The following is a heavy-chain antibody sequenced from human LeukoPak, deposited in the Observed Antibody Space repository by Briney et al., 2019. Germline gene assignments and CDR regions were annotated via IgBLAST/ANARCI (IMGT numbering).Heavy chain of an antibody. CDR1: GFTFSSYS. J-gene: IGHJ4*02. CDR2: ISSSSTYI. V-gene: IGHV3-21*01. Sequence: GGSLRLSCAASGFTFSSYSMNWVRQAPGKGLEWVSSISSSSTYIYYADSVKGRFTISRDNAKNSLYLQMNSLRAEDTAVYYCARDSSSTSCYQDWGQGTLVTVPS. D-gene: IGHD2-2*01. CDR3: ARDSSSTSCYQD.